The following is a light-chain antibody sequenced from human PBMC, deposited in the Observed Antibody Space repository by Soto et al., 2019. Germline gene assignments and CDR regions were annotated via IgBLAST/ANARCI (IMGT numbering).Light chain of an antibody. CDR1: SSDVGGYNY. CDR3: SSYTSSSSTYV. CDR2: DVT. J-gene: IGLJ1*01. V-gene: IGLV2-14*01. Sequence: QSVLTQPASVSGSPGQSITISCTGTSSDVGGYNYVSWYQQHPVKAPKLMIYDVTNRPSGVSDRFSGSKSGNTASLTISGLQAEDEADYYCSSYTSSSSTYVFGNGIKVTV.